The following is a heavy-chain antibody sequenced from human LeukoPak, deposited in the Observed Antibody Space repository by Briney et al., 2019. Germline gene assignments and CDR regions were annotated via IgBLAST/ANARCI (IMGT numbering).Heavy chain of an antibody. Sequence: ASVKVSCKASGYTFTSYYMHWVRQAPGQGLEWMGIINPSGGSTSYAQKFQGRVTMTRDTSTSTVYMELSSLRSEDTAVYYCARPKNPPRVVTPNDYFDYWGQGTLVTVSS. CDR3: ARPKNPPRVVTPNDYFDY. V-gene: IGHV1-46*01. CDR2: INPSGGST. J-gene: IGHJ4*02. CDR1: GYTFTSYY. D-gene: IGHD4-23*01.